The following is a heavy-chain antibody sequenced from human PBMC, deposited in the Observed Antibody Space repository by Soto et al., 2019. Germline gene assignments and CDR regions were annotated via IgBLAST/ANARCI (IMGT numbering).Heavy chain of an antibody. CDR1: GDSVSSKSAG. J-gene: IGHJ4*02. Sequence: SQTLSLTCAISGDSVSSKSAGWNWIRQSPSRGLEWLGRTYYRSKWYNEYAESVKGRITINPDTSKNQFSLQLNSVTPEDTALKYCSRAGQWLFDDWGQGTLVTVAS. CDR2: TYYRSKWYN. D-gene: IGHD6-19*01. CDR3: SRAGQWLFDD. V-gene: IGHV6-1*01.